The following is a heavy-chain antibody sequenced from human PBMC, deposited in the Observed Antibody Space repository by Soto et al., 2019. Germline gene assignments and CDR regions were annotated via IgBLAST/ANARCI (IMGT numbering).Heavy chain of an antibody. CDR2: ISPYTDKT. CDR1: GYSFTSYG. V-gene: IGHV1-18*01. Sequence: QVQLVQSGAEVRKPGASVKVSCKTSGYSFTSYGISWVRQAPGQGLEWMAWISPYTDKTDYARKFQGKVTLTTDTSTSTIYRDLRSLTSDDTAVYYCAREYHLAPRHGYGIDVWGQGTTVIVSS. CDR3: AREYHLAPRHGYGIDV. D-gene: IGHD3-16*01. J-gene: IGHJ6*02.